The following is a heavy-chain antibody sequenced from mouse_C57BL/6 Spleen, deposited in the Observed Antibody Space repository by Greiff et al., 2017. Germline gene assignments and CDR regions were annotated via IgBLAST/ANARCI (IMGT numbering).Heavy chain of an antibody. V-gene: IGHV1-19*01. Sequence: EVQLQQSGPVLVKPGASVKMSCKASGYTFTDYYMNWVKQSHGKSLEWIGVINPYNGGTSYNQKFKGKATLTVDKSSSTAYMELNSLTSEDSAVYYCARWGLGNFDYWGQGTTLTVSS. CDR1: GYTFTDYY. J-gene: IGHJ2*01. CDR3: ARWGLGNFDY. CDR2: INPYNGGT. D-gene: IGHD3-3*01.